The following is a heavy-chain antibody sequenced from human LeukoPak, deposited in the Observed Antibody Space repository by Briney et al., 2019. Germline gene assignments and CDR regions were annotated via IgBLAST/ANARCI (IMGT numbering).Heavy chain of an antibody. D-gene: IGHD5-24*01. CDR2: IYYSGST. Sequence: GSLRLSCAASGFTFSSYAMSWIRQPPGRGLEWIGYIYYSGSTNYNPSLKSRVTISVDTSKNQFSLKLSSVTAADTAVYYCARDLRRDGYKYYFDYWGQGTLVTVSS. V-gene: IGHV4-59*01. CDR1: GFTFSSYA. CDR3: ARDLRRDGYKYYFDY. J-gene: IGHJ4*02.